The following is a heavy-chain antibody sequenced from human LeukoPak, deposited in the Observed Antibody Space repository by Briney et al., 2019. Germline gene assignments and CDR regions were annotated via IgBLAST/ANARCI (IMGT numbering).Heavy chain of an antibody. CDR3: ARERGYDILTGPSSDY. CDR2: INHSGST. V-gene: IGHV4-34*01. J-gene: IGHJ4*02. D-gene: IGHD3-9*01. Sequence: SETLSLTRAVYGGSFSGYYWSWIRQPPGKGLEWIGEINHSGSTNYNPSLKSRVTISVDTSKNQFSLKLSSVTAADTAVYYCARERGYDILTGPSSDYWGQGTLVTVSS. CDR1: GGSFSGYY.